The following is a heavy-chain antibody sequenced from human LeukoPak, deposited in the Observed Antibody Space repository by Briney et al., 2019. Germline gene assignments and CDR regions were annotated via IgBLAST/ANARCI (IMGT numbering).Heavy chain of an antibody. CDR3: ARSASRVRGVIIPSSYYYYGMDV. D-gene: IGHD3-10*01. Sequence: ASVTVSCQASGYTFTGYYMHWLRQAPGQGLEWMGWINPNSGSTNYAQKLQDRVTMTRDTCISTAYMELSRLRSDDTAVYYCARSASRVRGVIIPSSYYYYGMDVWGQGTTVTVSS. CDR1: GYTFTGYY. CDR2: INPNSGST. V-gene: IGHV1-2*02. J-gene: IGHJ6*02.